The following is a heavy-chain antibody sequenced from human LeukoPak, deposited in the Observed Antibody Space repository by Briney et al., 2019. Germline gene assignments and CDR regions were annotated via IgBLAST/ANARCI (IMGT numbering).Heavy chain of an antibody. CDR2: IYSGGDT. V-gene: IGHV3-66*02. Sequence: GSLRLSCAASGFTFSGSGMSWVRQAPGRGLEWVSVIYSGGDTSYVDSVKGRFTVSRDNAKNTVDLHMNGLRPEDTAFYYCARGFFNFEDWGRGTLVTVSS. J-gene: IGHJ4*02. CDR3: ARGFFNFED. D-gene: IGHD3-3*01. CDR1: GFTFSGSG.